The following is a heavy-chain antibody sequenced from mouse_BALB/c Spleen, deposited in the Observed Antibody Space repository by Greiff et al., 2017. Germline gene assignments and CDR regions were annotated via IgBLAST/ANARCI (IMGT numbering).Heavy chain of an antibody. Sequence: VQLQQTGPELVKPGASVKISCKASGYSFTDYIMLWVKQSHGKSLEWIGNINPYYGSTSYNLKFKGKATLTVDKSSSTAYMQLNSLTSEDSAVYYCAYRYDGGTPFAYWGQGTLVTVSA. CDR1: GYSFTDYI. CDR2: INPYYGST. D-gene: IGHD2-14*01. V-gene: IGHV1-39*01. J-gene: IGHJ3*01. CDR3: AYRYDGGTPFAY.